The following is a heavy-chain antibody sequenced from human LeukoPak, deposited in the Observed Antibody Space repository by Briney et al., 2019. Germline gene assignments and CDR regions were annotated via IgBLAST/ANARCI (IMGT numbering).Heavy chain of an antibody. CDR1: GFIFRSHW. J-gene: IGHJ6*03. Sequence: GGSLRLSCAASGFIFRSHWMSWVREAPGEGLEWVAHIKTDGSETYYVDSMMGRFTISRDNAKNSLYLQMNSLRVEDTAVYYCARQPAYYYMDVWGKGTTVTVS. V-gene: IGHV3-7*01. D-gene: IGHD6-13*01. CDR2: IKTDGSET. CDR3: ARQPAYYYMDV.